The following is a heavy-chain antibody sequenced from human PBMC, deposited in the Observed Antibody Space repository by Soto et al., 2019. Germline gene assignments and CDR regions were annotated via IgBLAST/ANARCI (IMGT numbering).Heavy chain of an antibody. CDR1: GGSISSYY. CDR3: ARGRKGDTIFGVVISYYYYYMDV. J-gene: IGHJ6*03. V-gene: IGHV4-59*01. D-gene: IGHD3-3*01. CDR2: IYYSGST. Sequence: SQTLSLTCTVSGGSISSYYWSWIRQPPGKGLEWIGYIYYSGSTNYNPSLKSRVTISVDTSKNQFSLKLSSVTAADTAVYYCARGRKGDTIFGVVISYYYYYMDVWGKGTTVTVSS.